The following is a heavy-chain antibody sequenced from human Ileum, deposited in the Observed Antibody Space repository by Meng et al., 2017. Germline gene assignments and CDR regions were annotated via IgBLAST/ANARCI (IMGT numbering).Heavy chain of an antibody. D-gene: IGHD3-22*01. CDR1: GGSIKNYY. V-gene: IGHV4-4*08. Sequence: QVHLQESGPGLVKPSETLSLTCTVSGGSIKNYYWSWIRQSPGKGLEWIGYIYNSATTMYSPSLKSRVTISEDMSKNQFSLKLNSVTAADTAMYYCARDRDSSGYYPYWGQGTLVTVSS. J-gene: IGHJ4*02. CDR3: ARDRDSSGYYPY. CDR2: IYNSATT.